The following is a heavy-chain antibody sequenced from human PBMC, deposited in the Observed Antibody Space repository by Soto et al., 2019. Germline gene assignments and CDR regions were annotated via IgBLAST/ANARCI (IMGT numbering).Heavy chain of an antibody. CDR1: GGSFSGYY. D-gene: IGHD3-9*01. CDR2: INHSGST. Sequence: SETLSLTCAVYGGSFSGYYWSWIRQPPGKGLEWIGEINHSGSTNYNPSLKSRVTISVDTSKNQFSLKLSSVTAADTAVYYCARGRGLRYFDWSSPTYYYTDVWGKGTTVTVSS. V-gene: IGHV4-34*01. CDR3: ARGRGLRYFDWSSPTYYYTDV. J-gene: IGHJ6*03.